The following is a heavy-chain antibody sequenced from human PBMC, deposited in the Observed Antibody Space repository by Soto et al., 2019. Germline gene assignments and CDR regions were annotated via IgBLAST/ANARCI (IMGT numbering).Heavy chain of an antibody. V-gene: IGHV4-31*03. D-gene: IGHD3-3*01. J-gene: IGHJ2*01. CDR3: ARERSPVTIFGVVSRYFDL. CDR1: GGSISSGGYY. Sequence: QVQLQESGPGLVKPSQTLSLTCTVSGGSISSGGYYCSWIRQHPGKGLEWIGYIYYSGSTYYNPSLNSRVNISVDTSKNQFSLKLSSVTAADTAVYYCARERSPVTIFGVVSRYFDLWGRGTLVTVSS. CDR2: IYYSGST.